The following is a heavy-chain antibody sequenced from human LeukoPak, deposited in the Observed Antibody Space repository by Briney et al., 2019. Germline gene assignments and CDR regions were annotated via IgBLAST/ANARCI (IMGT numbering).Heavy chain of an antibody. CDR3: ARRYCSGGSCYSDNWFDP. Sequence: SETLSLTCTVSGGSISSSSYYWGWIRQPPGTGLEWIGSIYYSGSTYYNPSLKSRVTISVDTSKNQFSLKLSSVTAAGTAVYYCARRYCSGGSCYSDNWFDPWGQGTLVTVSS. CDR1: GGSISSSSYY. CDR2: IYYSGST. V-gene: IGHV4-39*01. D-gene: IGHD2-15*01. J-gene: IGHJ5*02.